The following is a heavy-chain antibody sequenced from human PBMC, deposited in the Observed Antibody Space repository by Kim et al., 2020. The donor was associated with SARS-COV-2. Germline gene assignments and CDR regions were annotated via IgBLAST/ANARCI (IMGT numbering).Heavy chain of an antibody. D-gene: IGHD6-19*01. V-gene: IGHV3-21*04. Sequence: SGKGRITISRDNARASLYLQMNSLRAEETAVYYCARGLNSGWSYFDYWGQGTLVTVSS. CDR3: ARGLNSGWSYFDY. J-gene: IGHJ4*02.